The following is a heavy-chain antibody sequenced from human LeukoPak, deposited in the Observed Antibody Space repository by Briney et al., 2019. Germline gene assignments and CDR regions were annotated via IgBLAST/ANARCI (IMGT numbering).Heavy chain of an antibody. CDR1: GFTFSSYG. CDR2: ISYDGSNK. J-gene: IGHJ6*02. Sequence: PGGSLRLSCAASGFTFSSYGMHWVRQAPGKGLEWVAAISYDGSNKYYADSVKGRFTISRDNSKNTLYLQMNSLRAEDTAVYYCAKDLLQVTPYYYYGMDVWGQGTTVTVSS. V-gene: IGHV3-30*18. D-gene: IGHD4-23*01. CDR3: AKDLLQVTPYYYYGMDV.